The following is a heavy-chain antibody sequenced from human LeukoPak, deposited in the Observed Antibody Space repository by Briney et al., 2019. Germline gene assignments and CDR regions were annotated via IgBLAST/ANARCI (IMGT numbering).Heavy chain of an antibody. J-gene: IGHJ4*02. CDR3: AKGGGIRITMVRGVTVDY. CDR1: GFTFSSYG. CDR2: ISDDGSNK. D-gene: IGHD3-10*01. Sequence: GGSLRLSCAASGFTFSSYGMHWVRQAPGKGLEWVAVISDDGSNKYYADSVKGRFTISRDNSKNTLYLQMNSLRAEDTAVYYCAKGGGIRITMVRGVTVDYWGQGTLVTVSS. V-gene: IGHV3-30*18.